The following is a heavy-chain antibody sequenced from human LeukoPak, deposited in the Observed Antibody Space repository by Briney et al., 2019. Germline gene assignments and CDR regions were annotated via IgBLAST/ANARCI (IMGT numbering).Heavy chain of an antibody. CDR2: IYHSGST. Sequence: SETLSLTCTVSAGSMSSYFWSWIRQPPGKGLEWIGEIYHSGSTNYNPSLKSRVTISLDKSKNQFSLKLSSVTAADTAVYYCARGPGSHFDYWGQGTLVTVSS. CDR3: ARGPGSHFDY. D-gene: IGHD1-26*01. V-gene: IGHV4-59*12. J-gene: IGHJ4*02. CDR1: AGSMSSYF.